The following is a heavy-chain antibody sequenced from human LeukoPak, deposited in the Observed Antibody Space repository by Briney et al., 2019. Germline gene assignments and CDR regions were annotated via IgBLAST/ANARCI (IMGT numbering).Heavy chain of an antibody. V-gene: IGHV3-20*04. CDR1: GFTFDDYV. Sequence: GGSLRLSCAASGFTFDDYVMSWVRQAPGKGLEWVSGIYWNGGRTGYADSVKGRLTIFREHAKNSLYLQMNSLRAEDTALYYCARVARYQLLLGDAFDIWGQGTMVTVSS. CDR3: ARVARYQLLLGDAFDI. D-gene: IGHD2-2*01. J-gene: IGHJ3*02. CDR2: IYWNGGRT.